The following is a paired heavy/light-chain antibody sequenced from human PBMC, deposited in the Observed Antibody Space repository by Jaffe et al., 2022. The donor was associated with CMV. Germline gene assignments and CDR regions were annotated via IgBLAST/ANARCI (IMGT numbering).Light chain of an antibody. Sequence: EIVLTQSPGTLSLSPGEVATLSCRASHSITSNYLAWYQQKPGQAPRLLVYGAFSRATGIPDRFSASGSGTDFTLTISRLEPEDFAVYFCQQYGSSPRTFGRGTRVENK. CDR2: GAF. CDR3: QQYGSSPRT. V-gene: IGKV3-20*01. J-gene: IGKJ1*01. CDR1: HSITSNY.
Heavy chain of an antibody. Sequence: QVQLQESGPGLVKSSETLSLRCSVSAGSITDYYWSWIRQSPGRELEWIGYSYYTGTTNYNPLFKSRVTMSVDTSKNHVTLNLTSVTAADTAVYYCATTRYYYDSSGKGVLGPFDYWGQGTLVTVSS. CDR2: SYYTGTT. D-gene: IGHD3-22*01. J-gene: IGHJ4*02. V-gene: IGHV4-59*01. CDR3: ATTRYYYDSSGKGVLGPFDY. CDR1: AGSITDYY.